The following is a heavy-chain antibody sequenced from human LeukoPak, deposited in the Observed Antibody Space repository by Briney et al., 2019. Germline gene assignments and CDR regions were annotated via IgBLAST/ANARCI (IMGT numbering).Heavy chain of an antibody. CDR1: GFTFSDYY. D-gene: IGHD3-22*01. J-gene: IGHJ4*02. Sequence: GGSLRLSCAASGFTFSDYYMSWIRQAPGKGLEWISFISSSSSYIYYADSVKGRFTISRDDAKNSLYLQMNSLRAEDTAVYYCAREVSRGYTLHFDCWGQGTLVTVSS. CDR3: AREVSRGYTLHFDC. CDR2: ISSSSSYI. V-gene: IGHV3-11*06.